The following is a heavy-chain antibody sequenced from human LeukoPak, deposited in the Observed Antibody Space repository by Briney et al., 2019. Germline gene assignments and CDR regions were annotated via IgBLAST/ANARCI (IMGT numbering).Heavy chain of an antibody. D-gene: IGHD4-17*01. CDR1: GGSISNNSYY. J-gene: IGHJ4*02. CDR2: IYTSGST. V-gene: IGHV4-61*02. Sequence: PSETLSLTCTVSGGSISNNSYYWGWIRQPAGKGLEWIGRIYTSGSTNYNPSLKSRVTISVDKSKNQFSLKLSSVTAADTAVYYCARDTDGDYLLDYWGQGTLVTVSS. CDR3: ARDTDGDYLLDY.